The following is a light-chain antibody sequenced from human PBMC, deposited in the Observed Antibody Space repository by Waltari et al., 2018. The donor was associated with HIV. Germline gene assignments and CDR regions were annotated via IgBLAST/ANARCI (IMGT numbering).Light chain of an antibody. CDR2: SNN. Sequence: QSVLIQSPSMSGTPGQSITISCSGSNSNIGQNGVYWHQQFPGTAPKVLISSNNRRPSGVPDRFSGSKSGTSASLAISGLRSEDEADYYCSVWDDSLSVQVFGGGTKLTVL. V-gene: IGLV1-47*01. CDR3: SVWDDSLSVQV. J-gene: IGLJ3*02. CDR1: NSNIGQNG.